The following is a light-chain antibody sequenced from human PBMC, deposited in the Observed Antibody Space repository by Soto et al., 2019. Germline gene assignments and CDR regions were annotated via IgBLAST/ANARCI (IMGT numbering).Light chain of an antibody. J-gene: IGKJ4*01. V-gene: IGKV1-9*01. CDR2: GAS. CDR1: QGVSTY. Sequence: DIQLTQSPSFLSASVGDRVTMTCRASQGVSTYLAWYQQKPGKAPKLLIYGASTLQSGVPSRFSGSGSETEFSLTIRALQPEDFATYYCQQLSRYPLTFGGGTKVDIK. CDR3: QQLSRYPLT.